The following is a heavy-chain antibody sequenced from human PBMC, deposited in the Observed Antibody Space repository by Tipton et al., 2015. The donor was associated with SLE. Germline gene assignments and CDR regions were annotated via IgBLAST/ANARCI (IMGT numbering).Heavy chain of an antibody. Sequence: TLSLTCTVSGGSISNYYWSWIRQPPGKGLEWIGYISYSGSTNYNPSLRSRVTMSVDTAKNQFSLKVTSVTAADTAVYYCARGMVTWRGAIVGVDVWGQGTTVNVSS. J-gene: IGHJ6*02. CDR2: ISYSGST. CDR1: GGSISNYY. CDR3: ARGMVTWRGAIVGVDV. D-gene: IGHD2-21*02. V-gene: IGHV4-59*08.